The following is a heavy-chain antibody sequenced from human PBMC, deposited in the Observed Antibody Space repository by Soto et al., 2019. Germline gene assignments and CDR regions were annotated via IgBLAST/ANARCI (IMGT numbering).Heavy chain of an antibody. CDR3: AREGGIAAADYYMDV. CDR1: GGSISSYY. J-gene: IGHJ6*03. CDR2: IYYSGST. D-gene: IGHD6-13*01. V-gene: IGHV4-59*12. Sequence: PSETLSLTCTVSGGSISSYYWSWIRQPPGKGLEWIGYIYYSGSTNYNPSLKSRVTISVDTSKNQFSLKLSSVTAADTAVYYCAREGGIAAADYYMDVFGKGTTVTVSS.